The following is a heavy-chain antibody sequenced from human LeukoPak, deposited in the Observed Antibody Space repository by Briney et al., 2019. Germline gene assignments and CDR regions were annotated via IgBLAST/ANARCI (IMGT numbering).Heavy chain of an antibody. CDR1: GGSVSSYY. J-gene: IGHJ5*02. Sequence: ESSETLSLTCTVSGGSVSSYYWSWIRRPPGRGLEWIAYLSHSGSSDSNPSLTSRVTTLVDTSKNQFSLKLSSVTAADTAVYYCARGMVVAATPNWFDPWGQGTLVTVSS. D-gene: IGHD2-15*01. V-gene: IGHV4-59*02. CDR2: LSHSGSS. CDR3: ARGMVVAATPNWFDP.